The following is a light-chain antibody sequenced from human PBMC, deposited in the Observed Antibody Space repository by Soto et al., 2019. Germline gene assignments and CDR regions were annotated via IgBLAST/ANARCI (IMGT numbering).Light chain of an antibody. V-gene: IGKV3-15*01. CDR2: GAG. J-gene: IGKJ5*01. CDR1: QSVSSN. Sequence: EIVMTQSPNTVSVSPGERATVSCRVSQSVSSNLAWYQQKPGQAPRLLIYGAGTRATGIPARFSGSGSVTEFTLTISSLQSEDFAVYYCQQYNNWPLTFGQGTRLEMK. CDR3: QQYNNWPLT.